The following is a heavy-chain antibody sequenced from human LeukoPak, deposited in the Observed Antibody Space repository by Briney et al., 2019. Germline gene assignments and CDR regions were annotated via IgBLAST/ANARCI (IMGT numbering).Heavy chain of an antibody. Sequence: GGSLGLSCAASGFTFSSYAMSWVRQAPGKGLEWVSAISGSGGSTYYADSVKGRFTISRDNSKNTLYLQMNSLRAEDTAVYYCARGQGYYGSGSSFFDYWGQGTLVTVSS. CDR3: ARGQGYYGSGSSFFDY. CDR1: GFTFSSYA. D-gene: IGHD3-10*01. J-gene: IGHJ4*02. CDR2: ISGSGGST. V-gene: IGHV3-23*01.